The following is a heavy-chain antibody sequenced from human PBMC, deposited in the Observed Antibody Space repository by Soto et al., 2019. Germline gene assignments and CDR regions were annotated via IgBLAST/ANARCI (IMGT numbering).Heavy chain of an antibody. CDR3: ARRGPIIVVVVAPTTYFDY. V-gene: IGHV4-39*01. CDR1: GGSISSSSYY. CDR2: IYYSGST. D-gene: IGHD2-15*01. J-gene: IGHJ4*02. Sequence: PSETLSLTCTVSGGSISSSSYYWGWIRQPPGKGLEWIGSIYYSGSTYYNPSLKSRVTISVDTSKNQFSLKLSSVTAADTAVYYCARRGPIIVVVVAPTTYFDYWGQGTRVTVSS.